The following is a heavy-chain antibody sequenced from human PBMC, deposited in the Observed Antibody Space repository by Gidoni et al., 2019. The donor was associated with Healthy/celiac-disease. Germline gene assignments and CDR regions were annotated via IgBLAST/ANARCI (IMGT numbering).Heavy chain of an antibody. CDR1: GFTSSSYS. D-gene: IGHD1-26*01. V-gene: IGHV3-21*01. Sequence: EVQLVESGGGLVKPGGSRRPSCAATGFTSSSYSMNWVRQAPGKGLEWVSSISSSSSYIYYADSVKGRFTISRDNAKNSLYLQMNSLRAEDTAVYYCARGILLYYYGMDVWGQGTTVTVSS. CDR2: ISSSSSYI. CDR3: ARGILLYYYGMDV. J-gene: IGHJ6*02.